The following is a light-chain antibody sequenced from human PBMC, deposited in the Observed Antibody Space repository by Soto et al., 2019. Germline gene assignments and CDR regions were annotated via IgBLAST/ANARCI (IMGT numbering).Light chain of an antibody. CDR3: ETWDSNTWV. CDR1: SGHSSYI. V-gene: IGLV4-60*02. J-gene: IGLJ3*02. CDR2: LEGSGSY. Sequence: QSVLTQSSSYSASLGSSVNLTCTLSSGHSSYIIAWHQQQPGKAPRYLMKLEGSGSYNKGSGVPDRFSGSSSGADRYLTISNLQFEDEADYYCETWDSNTWVFGGGTKLTVL.